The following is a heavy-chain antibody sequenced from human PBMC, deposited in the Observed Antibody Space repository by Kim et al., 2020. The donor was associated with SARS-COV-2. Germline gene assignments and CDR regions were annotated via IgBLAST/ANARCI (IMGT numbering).Heavy chain of an antibody. CDR2: IYYSGST. CDR1: GGSISSGGYY. Sequence: SETLSLTCTVSGGSISSGGYYWSWIRQHPGKGLEWIGYIYYSGSTYYNPSLKSRVTISVDTSKNQFSLKLSSVTAADTAVYYCAKVATVGYSRYDYWGQGTLVTVSS. D-gene: IGHD5-18*01. CDR3: AKVATVGYSRYDY. J-gene: IGHJ4*02. V-gene: IGHV4-31*03.